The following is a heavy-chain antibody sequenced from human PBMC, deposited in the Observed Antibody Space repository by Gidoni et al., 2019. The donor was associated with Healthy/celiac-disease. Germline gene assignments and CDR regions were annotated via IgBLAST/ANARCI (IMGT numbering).Heavy chain of an antibody. CDR3: AREPGGVAGIDY. CDR1: GFTFSSYG. J-gene: IGHJ4*02. D-gene: IGHD6-19*01. V-gene: IGHV3-30*03. Sequence: QVQLVESGGGVVQPGRSLRLPCAASGFTFSSYGMHWVRQAPGKGMEWVAVISYDGSNKYYADSVKGRFTISRDNSKNTLYLQMNSLRAEDTAVYYCAREPGGVAGIDYWGQGTLVTVSS. CDR2: ISYDGSNK.